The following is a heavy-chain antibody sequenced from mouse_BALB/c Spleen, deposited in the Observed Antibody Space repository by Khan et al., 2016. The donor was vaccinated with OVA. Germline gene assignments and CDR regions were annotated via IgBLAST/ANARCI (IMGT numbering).Heavy chain of an antibody. J-gene: IGHJ2*01. V-gene: IGHV1-4*01. CDR3: ARTHER. Sequence: QVQLKESGAELARPGASVKMPCKASGYTFTSYTMHWVKQRPGQGLEWIGYINPSSGYTKYNQKFKDKATLTADKSSNTAYMQLSSLTSEDSAVYYGARTHERWGQGTTLTVSS. CDR1: GYTFTSYT. CDR2: INPSSGYT.